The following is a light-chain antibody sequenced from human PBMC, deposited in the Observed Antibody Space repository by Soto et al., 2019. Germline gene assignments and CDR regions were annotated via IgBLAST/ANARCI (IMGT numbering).Light chain of an antibody. Sequence: QSVLTQPASVFGSPGQSITLSCTGTSSDIGGYDYVSWYQRHPGKAPKLIIYDVNNRPSGVSNRFSGSKSGNTASLTISGLQAEDEADYYCTSYASGSSHVVFGGGTKVTVL. CDR3: TSYASGSSHVV. CDR1: SSDIGGYDY. J-gene: IGLJ2*01. V-gene: IGLV2-14*01. CDR2: DVN.